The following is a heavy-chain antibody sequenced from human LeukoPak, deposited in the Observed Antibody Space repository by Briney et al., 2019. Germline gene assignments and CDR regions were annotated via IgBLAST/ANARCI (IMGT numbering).Heavy chain of an antibody. V-gene: IGHV3-23*01. CDR3: ATQERGTQY. CDR2: ISVSGGSA. J-gene: IGHJ1*01. D-gene: IGHD1-14*01. CDR1: GFTFSSYA. Sequence: GGSLRLSCAASGFTFSSYAMSWVRQAPGKGLEWVSSISVSGGSAYYADSVEGRFTISRDNSKNTLYLQMNSLRAEDTAIYYCATQERGTQYWGQGTLVTVSS.